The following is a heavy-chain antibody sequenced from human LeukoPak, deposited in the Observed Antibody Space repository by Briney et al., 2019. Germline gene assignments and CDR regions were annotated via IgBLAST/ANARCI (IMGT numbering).Heavy chain of an antibody. Sequence: GGSLRLSCAASGFTFSSYSMNWVRQAPGKGLEWVSSISSSSSYIYYADSVKGRFTISRDNAKNSLYLQMNGLRAEDTAVYYCARTTTVLRFLEWLTNAFDIWGQGTMVTVSS. CDR3: ARTTTVLRFLEWLTNAFDI. CDR1: GFTFSSYS. D-gene: IGHD3-3*01. J-gene: IGHJ3*02. CDR2: ISSSSSYI. V-gene: IGHV3-21*01.